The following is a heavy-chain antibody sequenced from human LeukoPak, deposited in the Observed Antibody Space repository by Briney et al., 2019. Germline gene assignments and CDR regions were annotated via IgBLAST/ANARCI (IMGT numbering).Heavy chain of an antibody. V-gene: IGHV4-30-4*01. CDR1: GGSISSYY. CDR2: IYYSGST. D-gene: IGHD3-10*01. J-gene: IGHJ4*02. CDR3: ARGSFGGPTDY. Sequence: SETLSLTCTVSGGSISSYYWSWIRQPPGKGLEWIGYIYYSGSTYYNPSLKSRVTISVDTSKNQFSLKLSSVTAADTAVYYCARGSFGGPTDYWGQGTLVTVSS.